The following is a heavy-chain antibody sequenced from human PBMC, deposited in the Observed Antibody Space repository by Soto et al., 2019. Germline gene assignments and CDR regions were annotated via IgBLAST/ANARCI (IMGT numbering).Heavy chain of an antibody. Sequence: GGSLRLSCAASGLTVSSNYVSWVRQAPEKGLKWVKVIYSGDSTYYADSVKGRYTTSRDNSKNTLHLQMNSLRVEDTAVYYCARNYYDSSGYRFIFDYWGQGTLVTVSS. J-gene: IGHJ4*02. V-gene: IGHV3-53*01. CDR3: ARNYYDSSGYRFIFDY. CDR1: GLTVSSNY. D-gene: IGHD3-22*01. CDR2: IYSGDST.